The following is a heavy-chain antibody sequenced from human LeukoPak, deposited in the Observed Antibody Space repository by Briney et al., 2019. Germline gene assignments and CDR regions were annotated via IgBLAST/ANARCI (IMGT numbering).Heavy chain of an antibody. Sequence: ASVKVSCKASGYTFTSYGISWVRQAPGQGLEWMGWISAYNGNTNYAQKLQGRVTMTTDTSTSTAYMELRSLRSDDTAVYYCARVGIPTYYYDSSGSQIDYRGQGTLVTVSS. J-gene: IGHJ4*02. CDR2: ISAYNGNT. D-gene: IGHD3-22*01. CDR1: GYTFTSYG. V-gene: IGHV1-18*01. CDR3: ARVGIPTYYYDSSGSQIDY.